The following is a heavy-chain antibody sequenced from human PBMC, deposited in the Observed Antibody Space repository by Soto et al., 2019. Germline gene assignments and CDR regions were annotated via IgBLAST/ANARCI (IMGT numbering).Heavy chain of an antibody. D-gene: IGHD2-21*02. CDR2: INAGNGNT. CDR1: GYPFTSYA. Sequence: ASVKVSSKASGYPFTSYALHWVRQAPGQRLEWMGWINAGNGNTKYSQKFQGRVTITRDTSASTAYMELSSLRSEDTALYYCARSIVVVTALDYWGQGPLVTVS. V-gene: IGHV1-3*01. CDR3: ARSIVVVTALDY. J-gene: IGHJ4*02.